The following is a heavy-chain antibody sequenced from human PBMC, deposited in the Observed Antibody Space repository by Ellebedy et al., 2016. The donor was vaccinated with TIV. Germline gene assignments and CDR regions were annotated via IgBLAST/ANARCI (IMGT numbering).Heavy chain of an antibody. J-gene: IGHJ4*02. Sequence: ASVKVSXXASACTFIGHYVHWVRQAPGQGLEWVGCINPTTGVTAYPPKFQGRVTVTGDTSISIVSMDLSSLRSDDTALYYCAREMLGDNKSFDYWGQGTLVTVSS. D-gene: IGHD1-26*01. CDR2: INPTTGVT. CDR1: ACTFIGHY. V-gene: IGHV1-2*02. CDR3: AREMLGDNKSFDY.